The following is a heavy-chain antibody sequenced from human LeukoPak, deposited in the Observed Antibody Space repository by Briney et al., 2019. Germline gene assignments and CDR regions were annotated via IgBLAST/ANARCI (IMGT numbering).Heavy chain of an antibody. CDR3: AKAPPAATKYYYGMDV. CDR2: ISNSGGAT. J-gene: IGHJ6*02. V-gene: IGHV3-23*01. D-gene: IGHD2-2*01. CDR1: GFTFSSYA. Sequence: GGSLRLSCAVSGFTFSSYAMSWVRQAPGKGLEWVSAISNSGGATYYADSVKGRFTISRDNSKNTLFLHMNSLRVEDTAVYYCAKAPPAATKYYYGMDVWGQGTTVTVSS.